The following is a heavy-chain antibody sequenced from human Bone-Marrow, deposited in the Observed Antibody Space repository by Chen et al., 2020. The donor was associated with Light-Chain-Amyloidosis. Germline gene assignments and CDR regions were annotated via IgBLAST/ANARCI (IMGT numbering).Heavy chain of an antibody. D-gene: IGHD5-18*01. CDR2: INPNSGGT. J-gene: IGHJ4*02. CDR1: GYTSTGSY. CDR3: ARGPLNYGYEFLDY. Sequence: QVQLAQSGAEVKKPGASVKVSCRAPGYTSTGSYIHWVRQAPGQGLEWMGWINPNSGGTNYAQNFQGRVTMTRDTSISTAYMELSRLRFDDTAVYYCARGPLNYGYEFLDYWGQGTLVTVSS. V-gene: IGHV1-2*02.